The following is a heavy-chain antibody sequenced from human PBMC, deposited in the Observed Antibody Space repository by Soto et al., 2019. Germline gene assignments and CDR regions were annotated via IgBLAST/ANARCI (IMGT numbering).Heavy chain of an antibody. V-gene: IGHV3-23*01. Sequence: EVQLLESGGGLVQPGGSLRLSCAASGFTFSSYAMSWVRQAPGKGLEWGSAISGSGGSTYYADSVKGRFTISRDNSKNTLYLQMNSLRAEDTAGYYCAKTVGASRLSRFIWFDPWGEGTLVTVSS. CDR3: AKTVGASRLSRFIWFDP. CDR2: ISGSGGST. D-gene: IGHD1-26*01. CDR1: GFTFSSYA. J-gene: IGHJ5*02.